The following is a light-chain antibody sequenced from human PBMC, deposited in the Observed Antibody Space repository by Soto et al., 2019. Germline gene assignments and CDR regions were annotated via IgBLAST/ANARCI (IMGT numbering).Light chain of an antibody. J-gene: IGKJ2*01. V-gene: IGKV3-11*01. CDR3: QQRSNWYT. CDR2: DAF. Sequence: IVLTQSPASLSLSPGERATLSCMARQSVYTSLAWFQQKPGQAPRLLIYDAFKRATGIPARFSGSGSGTDFTLTISSLEPEDFTAYYCQQRSNWYTFGQGTKLDIK. CDR1: QSVYTS.